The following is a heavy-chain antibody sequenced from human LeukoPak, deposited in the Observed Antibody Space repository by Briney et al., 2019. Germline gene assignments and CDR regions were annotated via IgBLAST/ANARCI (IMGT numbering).Heavy chain of an antibody. CDR2: ISSSGSTI. CDR1: GFTFGDYA. V-gene: IGHV3-11*01. CDR3: ARAIAAAGIISIHYYGMDV. J-gene: IGHJ6*02. D-gene: IGHD6-13*01. Sequence: GGSLRLSCTASGFTFGDYAMSWIRQAPGKGLEWVSYISSSGSTIYYADSVKGRFTISRDNAKNSLYLQMNSLRAEDTAVYYCARAIAAAGIISIHYYGMDVWGQGTTVTVSS.